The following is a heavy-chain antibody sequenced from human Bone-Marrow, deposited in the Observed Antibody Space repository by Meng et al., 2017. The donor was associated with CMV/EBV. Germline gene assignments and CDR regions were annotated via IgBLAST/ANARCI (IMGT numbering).Heavy chain of an antibody. V-gene: IGHV1-69*10. CDR3: ARATVGRGCYYFDG. D-gene: IGHD4-23*01. Sequence: SSVKVSCKASGGTCSSSAISWVRQAPGQRLEWMGGIIPILGLANYAQKFQGRVTITADKSTSTPYMELSSLRSEDRAVYYCARATVGRGCYYFDGWGQGTLVTVSS. J-gene: IGHJ4*02. CDR2: IIPILGLA. CDR1: GGTCSSSA.